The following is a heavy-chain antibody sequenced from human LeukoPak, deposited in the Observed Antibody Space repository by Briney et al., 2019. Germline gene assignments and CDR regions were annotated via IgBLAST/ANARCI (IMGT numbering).Heavy chain of an antibody. J-gene: IGHJ3*02. Sequence: SETLSLTCTVSGGSINNCYWSWIRQPAGKGLEWIGRIYTRGSTNYNPSLKSRVTMSVDTSKNQFSLKLSSVTAADTAVYYCARGRYCSADICSGGDALDIWGQGTMVSVSS. CDR2: IYTRGST. D-gene: IGHD2-15*01. V-gene: IGHV4-4*07. CDR3: ARGRYCSADICSGGDALDI. CDR1: GGSINNCY.